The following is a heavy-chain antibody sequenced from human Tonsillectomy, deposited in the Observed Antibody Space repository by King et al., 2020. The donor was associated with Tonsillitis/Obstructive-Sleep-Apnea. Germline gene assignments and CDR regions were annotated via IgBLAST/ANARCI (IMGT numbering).Heavy chain of an antibody. CDR1: GGSFSGYY. D-gene: IGHD2-2*01. V-gene: IGHV4-34*01. CDR3: ARVAGESGIVVVPAAIPPHYYYYMDV. CDR2: INHSGST. J-gene: IGHJ6*03. Sequence: VQLQQWGAGLLKPSETLSLTCAVYGGSFSGYYWSWIRQPPGKGLEWIGEINHSGSTNYNPSLKSRVTISVDTSKNQFSLKLRSVTAADTAVYYCARVAGESGIVVVPAAIPPHYYYYMDVWGKGTTVTVSS.